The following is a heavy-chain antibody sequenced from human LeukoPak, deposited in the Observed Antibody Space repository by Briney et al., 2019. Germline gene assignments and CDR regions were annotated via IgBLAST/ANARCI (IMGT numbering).Heavy chain of an antibody. Sequence: GGSLRLSCAASGFTFSTYGMSWVRQAPGKGLEWVAVISYDGSNKYYADSVKGRFTISRDNSKNTLYLQMNSLRAEDTAVYYCARDMVRLSIAAAGDFDYWGQGTLVTVSS. J-gene: IGHJ4*02. V-gene: IGHV3-30*03. CDR2: ISYDGSNK. CDR1: GFTFSTYG. CDR3: ARDMVRLSIAAAGDFDY. D-gene: IGHD6-13*01.